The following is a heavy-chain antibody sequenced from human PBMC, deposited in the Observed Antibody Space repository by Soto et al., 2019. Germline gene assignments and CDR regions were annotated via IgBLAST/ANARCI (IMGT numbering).Heavy chain of an antibody. J-gene: IGHJ5*02. D-gene: IGHD6-6*01. CDR2: IIPILGTA. CDR1: GGTFSSYA. Sequence: QVQLVQSGAEVKKPGSSVKVSCKASGGTFSSYAISWVRQAPGQGLEWMGGIIPILGTANYAQKFQGRVTIXAXXPARSAYMELSRLISEDKAVYYGARRRSSGNWFDPWGQGTLVAVSS. CDR3: ARRRSSGNWFDP. V-gene: IGHV1-69*12.